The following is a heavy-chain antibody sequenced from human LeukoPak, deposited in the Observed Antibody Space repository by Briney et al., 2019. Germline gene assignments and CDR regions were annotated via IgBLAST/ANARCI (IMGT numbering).Heavy chain of an antibody. J-gene: IGHJ4*02. V-gene: IGHV3-23*01. Sequence: PGGSLRLSCAASGFTFSSYAMSWVRQAPGKGLEWVSGISGSGGRTYYADAVKGRFTISRDESKNTLYMEMNSLRAEDTAVYYCARANGYSGYDSWGYFDYWGQGTLVTVSS. CDR3: ARANGYSGYDSWGYFDY. D-gene: IGHD5-12*01. CDR1: GFTFSSYA. CDR2: ISGSGGRT.